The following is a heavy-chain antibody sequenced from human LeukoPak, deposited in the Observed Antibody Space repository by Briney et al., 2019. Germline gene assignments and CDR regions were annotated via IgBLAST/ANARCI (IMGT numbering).Heavy chain of an antibody. Sequence: PGGSLRLSCAASGFTFSDYYMSWIRQAPGKGLERVSYISSSGSTIYYADSVKGRFTISRDNAKNSLYLQMNSLRAEDTAVYYCARDPLYYYDSSGYYYRGAFDIWGQGTMVTVSS. D-gene: IGHD3-22*01. V-gene: IGHV3-11*04. CDR2: ISSSGSTI. CDR1: GFTFSDYY. J-gene: IGHJ3*02. CDR3: ARDPLYYYDSSGYYYRGAFDI.